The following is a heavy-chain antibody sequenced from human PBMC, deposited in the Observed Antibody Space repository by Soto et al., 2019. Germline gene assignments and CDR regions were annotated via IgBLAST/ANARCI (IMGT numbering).Heavy chain of an antibody. CDR2: FDPEDGET. Sequence: GASVKVSCKASGYTFTSYGISWVRQAPGKGLEWMGGFDPEDGETIYAQKFQGRVTMTEDTSTDTAYMELSSLRSEDTAVYYCATVGYGDYVAHFDYWGQGTLVTVSS. CDR3: ATVGYGDYVAHFDY. V-gene: IGHV1-24*01. CDR1: GYTFTSYG. J-gene: IGHJ4*02. D-gene: IGHD4-17*01.